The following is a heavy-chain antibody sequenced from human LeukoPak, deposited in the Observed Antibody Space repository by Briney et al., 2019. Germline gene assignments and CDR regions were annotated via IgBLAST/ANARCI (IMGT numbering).Heavy chain of an antibody. V-gene: IGHV1-2*02. D-gene: IGHD3-10*01. Sequence: GASVKVSCKASGYTFTGYYMHWVRQAPGQGLEWMGWINPNSGGTNYAQKFQGRVTMTRDTSISTAYMELSRLRSDDTAVYYCAREQAHMVRAHASDIWGQGTMVTVSS. CDR2: INPNSGGT. CDR1: GYTFTGYY. CDR3: AREQAHMVRAHASDI. J-gene: IGHJ3*02.